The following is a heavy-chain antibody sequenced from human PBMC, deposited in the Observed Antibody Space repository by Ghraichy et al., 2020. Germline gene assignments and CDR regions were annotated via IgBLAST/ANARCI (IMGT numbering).Heavy chain of an antibody. V-gene: IGHV3-53*01. CDR3: AGRESSGWYEY. Sequence: GGSLRLSCAASGFTVSSNYLSWVRQAPGKGLEWVSVIYSGDRTDYADSVKGRFTISRDNSKNTLYLQMNSLRAEDTAVYYCAGRESSGWYEYWGQGTLVTVSS. CDR2: IYSGDRT. D-gene: IGHD6-19*01. J-gene: IGHJ4*02. CDR1: GFTVSSNY.